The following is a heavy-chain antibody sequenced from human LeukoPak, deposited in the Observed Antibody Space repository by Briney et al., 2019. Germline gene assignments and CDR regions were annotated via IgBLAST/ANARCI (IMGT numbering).Heavy chain of an antibody. CDR1: GGSISTGGYY. J-gene: IGHJ3*02. V-gene: IGHV4-30-2*01. D-gene: IGHD6-6*01. CDR3: ARRIAARPTTPRRTAHADENHDAFDI. CDR2: IYHSWST. Sequence: SETLSLTCTVSGGSISTGGYYWSWIRQPPGKGLEWIGYIYHSWSTFYSPSLRSRVTISVDRSKNQFSLKLSSVTAADTAVYYCARRIAARPTTPRRTAHADENHDAFDIWGQGTMVTVSS.